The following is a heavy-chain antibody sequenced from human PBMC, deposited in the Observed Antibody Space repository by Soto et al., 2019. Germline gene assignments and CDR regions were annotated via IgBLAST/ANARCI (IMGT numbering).Heavy chain of an antibody. J-gene: IGHJ5*02. V-gene: IGHV4-31*03. D-gene: IGHD3-16*01. CDR3: ARAAEGGGRFDP. CDR2: IYYSGST. CDR1: GGSISSGGHY. Sequence: QVQLQESGPGLVKPSQTLSLTCTVSGGSISSGGHYWSWIRQHPGKGLEWIGYIYYSGSTYYNPSLKSRVTISVDTSKNQFSLKLSSVTAADTAVYYCARAAEGGGRFDPWGQGTLVTVSS.